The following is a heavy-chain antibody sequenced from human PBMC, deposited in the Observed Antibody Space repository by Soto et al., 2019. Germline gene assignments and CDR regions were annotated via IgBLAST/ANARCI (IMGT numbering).Heavy chain of an antibody. V-gene: IGHV3-30-3*01. CDR3: ARDGEGAYYYGMDV. Sequence: QVQLVESGGGVVQPGRSLRLSCAASGFTFSSYAMHWVRQAPGKGLEWVAVISYDGSNKYYADSVKGRFTISRDNSKNPLHLQMNSLRAEDTAVYYCARDGEGAYYYGMDVWGQGTTVHVSS. CDR2: ISYDGSNK. CDR1: GFTFSSYA. J-gene: IGHJ6*02. D-gene: IGHD1-26*01.